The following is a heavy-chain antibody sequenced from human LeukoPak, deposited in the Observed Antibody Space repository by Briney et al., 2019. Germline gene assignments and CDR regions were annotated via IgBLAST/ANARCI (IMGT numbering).Heavy chain of an antibody. CDR3: ARARNVLRFLEWLLLGY. Sequence: ASVKVSCKASGYTFTSYAMHWVRQAPGQRLEWMGWINAGNGNTKYSQKFQGRVTITRDTSASTAYMELSSLRSEDTAVYYCARARNVLRFLEWLLLGYWSQGTLVTVSS. V-gene: IGHV1-3*01. CDR2: INAGNGNT. CDR1: GYTFTSYA. J-gene: IGHJ4*02. D-gene: IGHD3-3*01.